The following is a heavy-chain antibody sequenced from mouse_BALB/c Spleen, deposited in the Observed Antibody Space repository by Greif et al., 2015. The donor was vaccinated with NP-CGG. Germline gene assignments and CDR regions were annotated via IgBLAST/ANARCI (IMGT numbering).Heavy chain of an antibody. CDR2: ISSGSSTI. CDR1: GFTFSSFG. Sequence: EVQVVESGGGLVQPGGSRKLSCAASGFTFSSFGMHWVRQAPEKGLEWVAYISSGSSTIYYADTVKGRFTISRDNPKNTLFLQMTSLRSEDTAMYYCASNWSMDYWGQGTSVTVSS. CDR3: ASNWSMDY. V-gene: IGHV5-17*02. D-gene: IGHD4-1*01. J-gene: IGHJ4*01.